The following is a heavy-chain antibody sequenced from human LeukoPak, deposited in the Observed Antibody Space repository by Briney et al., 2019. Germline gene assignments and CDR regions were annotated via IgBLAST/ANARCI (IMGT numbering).Heavy chain of an antibody. CDR1: GGSISSSSYY. CDR3: ARQQWLVKSYYFDY. Sequence: SETLSLTCTVSGGSISSSSYYWGWIRQPPGKGLEWIGSIYYSGSTYYNPSLKSRVTISVDTSKNQFSLKLGSVTAADTAVYYCARQQWLVKSYYFDYWGQGTLVTVSS. D-gene: IGHD6-19*01. V-gene: IGHV4-39*01. J-gene: IGHJ4*02. CDR2: IYYSGST.